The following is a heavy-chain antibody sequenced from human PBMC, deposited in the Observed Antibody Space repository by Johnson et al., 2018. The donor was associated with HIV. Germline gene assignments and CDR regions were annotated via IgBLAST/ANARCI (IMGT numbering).Heavy chain of an antibody. Sequence: QVQLVESGGGVVQPGRSLRLSCAASGFTFSTYAMHWVRQAPGKGLEWVALISYDGSDKYYADSLKARFTISRDNSKNTLYLQMNSLRAGDTAMYYCARANWPGSAFDMWGQGTMVIVSS. D-gene: IGHD1-1*01. CDR1: GFTFSTYA. V-gene: IGHV3-30*04. J-gene: IGHJ3*02. CDR3: ARANWPGSAFDM. CDR2: ISYDGSDK.